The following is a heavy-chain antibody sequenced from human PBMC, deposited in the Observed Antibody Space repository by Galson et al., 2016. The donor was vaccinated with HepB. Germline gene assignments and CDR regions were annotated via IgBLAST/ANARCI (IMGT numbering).Heavy chain of an antibody. CDR1: GFTFSTYG. J-gene: IGHJ4*02. CDR2: ISYDGTKK. V-gene: IGHV3-30*18. D-gene: IGHD1-14*01. Sequence: SLRLSCAASGFTFSTYGMHWVRQAPGKGLEWLSIISYDGTKKFYADSVKGRLTISRDNYQNTLSLQMDSLGAEDTAVYYCAKEHSRHGNPYFDYWGQGTLVTVSS. CDR3: AKEHSRHGNPYFDY.